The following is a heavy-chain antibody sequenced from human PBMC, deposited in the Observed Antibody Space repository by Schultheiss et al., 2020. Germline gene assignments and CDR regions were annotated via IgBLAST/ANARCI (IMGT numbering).Heavy chain of an antibody. D-gene: IGHD5-24*01. CDR2: INHSGST. CDR3: ARSNYRAFDI. Sequence: SETLSLTCTVYGGSFTGYYCSWIRQPPGKGLEWIGEINHSGSTNYNPSLKSRVTISVDTSKNQFSLKLSSVTAADTAVYYCARSNYRAFDIWGQGTMVTVSS. CDR1: GGSFTGYY. V-gene: IGHV4-34*01. J-gene: IGHJ3*02.